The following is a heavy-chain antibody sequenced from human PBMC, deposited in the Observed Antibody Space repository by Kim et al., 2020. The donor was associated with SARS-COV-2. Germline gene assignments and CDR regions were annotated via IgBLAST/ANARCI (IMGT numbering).Heavy chain of an antibody. CDR1: GFTVSSNY. CDR2: IYSGGST. J-gene: IGHJ6*02. Sequence: GGSLRLSCAASGFTVSSNYMSWVRQAPGKGLEWVSVIYSGGSTYYADSVKGRFTISRDNSKNTLYLQMNSLRAEDTAVYYCARWSLAHYYYYGMDVWGQGTTVTVSS. V-gene: IGHV3-53*01. CDR3: ARWSLAHYYYYGMDV.